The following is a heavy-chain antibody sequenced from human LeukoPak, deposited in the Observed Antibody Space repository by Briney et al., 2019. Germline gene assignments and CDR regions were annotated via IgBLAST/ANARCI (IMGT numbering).Heavy chain of an antibody. Sequence: GGSLRLSCAASGFTFSSYAMHWVRQAPGKGLLWVSRINSDGSSTSYADSVKGRFTISRDNAKNTLYLQMNSLRAEDTAVYYCARRIAAAAAPYYFDYWGQGTLVTVSS. CDR3: ARRIAAAAAPYYFDY. J-gene: IGHJ4*02. D-gene: IGHD6-13*01. V-gene: IGHV3-74*01. CDR1: GFTFSSYA. CDR2: INSDGSST.